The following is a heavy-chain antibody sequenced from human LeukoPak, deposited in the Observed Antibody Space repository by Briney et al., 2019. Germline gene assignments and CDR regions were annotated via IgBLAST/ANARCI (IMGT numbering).Heavy chain of an antibody. CDR2: ITGSGGRT. CDR3: AKEYTGTFSPFPSYFDN. D-gene: IGHD1-26*01. CDR1: GFTFSSYA. J-gene: IGHJ4*02. Sequence: GGSLRLSCAASGFTFSSYAMNWVRQAPGKGLEWVSAITGSGGRTYYADSVKGRFTISRDNSKNTLYLQMNSLRAEETAIYYCAKEYTGTFSPFPSYFDNWGQGTLVTVSS. V-gene: IGHV3-23*01.